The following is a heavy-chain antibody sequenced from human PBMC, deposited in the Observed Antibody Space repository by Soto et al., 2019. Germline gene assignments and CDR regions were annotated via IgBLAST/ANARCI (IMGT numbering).Heavy chain of an antibody. Sequence: EVQLLESGGGLVQPGGSLRLSCAASGFTFSSYAMSWVRQAPGKGLEWVSAISGSGGSTYYADSVKGRFTISRDNSKNTLYLQMNSLRAEDTAVYYCAKARSDYDFWSGYFVIDYWGQGTLVTVSS. D-gene: IGHD3-3*01. V-gene: IGHV3-23*01. CDR3: AKARSDYDFWSGYFVIDY. CDR1: GFTFSSYA. J-gene: IGHJ4*02. CDR2: ISGSGGST.